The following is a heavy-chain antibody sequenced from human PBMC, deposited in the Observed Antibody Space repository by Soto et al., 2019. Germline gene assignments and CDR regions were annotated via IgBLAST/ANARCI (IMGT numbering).Heavy chain of an antibody. CDR2: IWYDGSNK. D-gene: IGHD6-19*01. V-gene: IGHV3-33*01. J-gene: IGHJ6*02. Sequence: XAALRLSCAASGLTFSSYGMHWVRQAPGKGLEWVAVIWYDGSNKYYADSVKGRFTISRDNSKNTLYLQMNSLRAEDTAVYYCPRESNKLAVSAYYGMDVCGQRTTVTVSS. CDR1: GLTFSSYG. CDR3: PRESNKLAVSAYYGMDV.